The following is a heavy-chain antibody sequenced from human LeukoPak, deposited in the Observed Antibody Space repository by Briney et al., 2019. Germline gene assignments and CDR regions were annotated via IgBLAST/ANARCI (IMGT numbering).Heavy chain of an antibody. CDR1: GGSISSYY. CDR3: ARGGIAAAGTDPFDY. Sequence: PSETLSLTCTVSGGSISSYYWSWLRQPAGKGLEWIGRIYTSGSTSYNPSLKSRVTISVDKSKNQFSLKLSSVTAADTAVYYCARGGIAAAGTDPFDYWGQGTLVTVSS. V-gene: IGHV4-4*07. CDR2: IYTSGST. D-gene: IGHD6-13*01. J-gene: IGHJ4*02.